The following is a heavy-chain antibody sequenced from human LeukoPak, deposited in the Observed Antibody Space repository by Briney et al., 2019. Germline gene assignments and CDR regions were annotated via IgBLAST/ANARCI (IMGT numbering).Heavy chain of an antibody. Sequence: GGSLRLSCAASGFNFSTYSMNWVRQAPGKGLEWVSSISGDNRYIYYADSAKGRFTISRDNAKNSLYLQMNCLSAEAKAVYYCARGAGPTGGDDYFDYWGQGTLVTVSS. CDR3: ARGAGPTGGDDYFDY. D-gene: IGHD3-16*01. CDR1: GFNFSTYS. J-gene: IGHJ4*02. CDR2: ISGDNRYI. V-gene: IGHV3-21*01.